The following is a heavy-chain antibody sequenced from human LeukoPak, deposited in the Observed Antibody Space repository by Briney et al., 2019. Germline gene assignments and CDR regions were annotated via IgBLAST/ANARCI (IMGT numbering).Heavy chain of an antibody. J-gene: IGHJ2*01. CDR3: ANKLTKGIYWYFDL. V-gene: IGHV3-23*01. Sequence: GGSLRLSCAASGFTFSSYAMSWVRQAPGKGLEWVSAISGSGGSTYYADSVKGRFTISRDNSKNTLYLQMNSLRAEDTAVYYCANKLTKGIYWYFDLWGRGTLVSVSS. CDR1: GFTFSSYA. D-gene: IGHD3-9*01. CDR2: ISGSGGST.